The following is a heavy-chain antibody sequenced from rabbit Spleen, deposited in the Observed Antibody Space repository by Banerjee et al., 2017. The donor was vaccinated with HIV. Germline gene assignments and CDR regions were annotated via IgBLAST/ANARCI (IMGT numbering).Heavy chain of an antibody. CDR3: ARGSATMTMVITGYYLSL. CDR2: IYAGSSGST. CDR1: GFTFSSYW. Sequence: QSLEESGGDLVKPGASLTLTCTASGFTFSSYWMCWVCQAPGKGLEWIACIYAGSSGSTYYASWAKGRFTISKTSSTTVTLQMTSLTAADMATYFCARGSATMTMVITGYYLSLWGPGTLVTVS. J-gene: IGHJ4*01. V-gene: IGHV1S40*01. D-gene: IGHD2-1*01.